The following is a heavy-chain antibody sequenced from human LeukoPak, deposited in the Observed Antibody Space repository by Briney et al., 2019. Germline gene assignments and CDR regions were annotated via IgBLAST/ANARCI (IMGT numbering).Heavy chain of an antibody. V-gene: IGHV3-9*01. J-gene: IGHJ3*02. CDR3: AKDSYMTNDAFDI. D-gene: IGHD5-18*01. CDR1: GFTFDDYA. CDR2: ISWNSDSI. Sequence: GRSLRLSCGASGFTFDDYAMHWVRQAPGKGLEWVSGISWNSDSIGYADSVNGRFTISRDNAKNSLYLQMNSLRAEDTALYYCAKDSYMTNDAFDIWGQGTMVTVSS.